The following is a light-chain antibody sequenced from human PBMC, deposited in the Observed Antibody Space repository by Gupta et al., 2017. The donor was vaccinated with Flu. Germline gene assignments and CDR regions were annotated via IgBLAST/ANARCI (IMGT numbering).Light chain of an antibody. J-gene: IGLJ2*01. Sequence: SPGKTASITCSGDNLGERYACWYQQKPGQSPVLVISKDTKRPSGIPDRFSASNFGNTATLTISGTQAMDEADYYCQTWDSNTAVFGGGTKLTVL. CDR1: NLGERY. V-gene: IGLV3-1*01. CDR3: QTWDSNTAV. CDR2: KDT.